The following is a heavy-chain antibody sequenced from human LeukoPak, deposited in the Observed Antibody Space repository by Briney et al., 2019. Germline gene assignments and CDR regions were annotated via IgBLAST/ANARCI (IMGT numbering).Heavy chain of an antibody. D-gene: IGHD6-19*01. J-gene: IGHJ4*02. CDR3: AAALVVAGLTD. Sequence: SETLSLTCSVSGGSISSYYWSWIRQYPGKGLESIGYIDYSRYTNYNPSLKSRVTISLDTPKKQFSLRLTSVTAADTAVYYCAAALVVAGLTDWGQGTLVAVSS. V-gene: IGHV4-59*01. CDR2: IDYSRYT. CDR1: GGSISSYY.